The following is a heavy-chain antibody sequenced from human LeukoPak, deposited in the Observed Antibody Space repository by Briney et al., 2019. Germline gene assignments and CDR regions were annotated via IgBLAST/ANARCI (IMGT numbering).Heavy chain of an antibody. J-gene: IGHJ4*02. V-gene: IGHV4-4*02. CDR3: ARGVYSSGWYIFDY. CDR1: GDSINNYY. D-gene: IGHD6-19*01. Sequence: SETLSLTCTVSGDSINNYYWSWVRQPPGKGLEWIGEIYHSGSTNYNPSLKSRVTISVDKSKNQFSLKLSSVTAAGTAVYYCARGVYSSGWYIFDYWGQGTLVTVSS. CDR2: IYHSGST.